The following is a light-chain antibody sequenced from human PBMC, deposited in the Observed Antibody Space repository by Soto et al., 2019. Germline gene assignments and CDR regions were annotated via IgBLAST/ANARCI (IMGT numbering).Light chain of an antibody. CDR2: GAS. V-gene: IGKV3-15*01. J-gene: IGKJ1*01. CDR3: QQFTSSPEWT. CDR1: QSVSSN. Sequence: EIVMTQSPATLSVSPGERATLSCRASQSVSSNLAWYQQKPGQAPRLLIYGASTRATGIPARFSGSGSGTEFTLTISSLQSEDFAVYYCQQFTSSPEWTFGQGTKVDIK.